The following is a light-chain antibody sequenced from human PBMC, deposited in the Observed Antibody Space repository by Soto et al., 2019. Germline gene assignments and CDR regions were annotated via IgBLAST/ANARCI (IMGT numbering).Light chain of an antibody. Sequence: EGVFTQSPATLSLSPAERATLSCRASQSVSSSFLAWYQQKVGQAPRLLIYGASSRATGIPDRFSGSGSGTDFTLTISRLEPEDFAVYYCQQYGSSPRTFGQGTRLAI. CDR1: QSVSSSF. J-gene: IGKJ5*01. V-gene: IGKV3-20*01. CDR2: GAS. CDR3: QQYGSSPRT.